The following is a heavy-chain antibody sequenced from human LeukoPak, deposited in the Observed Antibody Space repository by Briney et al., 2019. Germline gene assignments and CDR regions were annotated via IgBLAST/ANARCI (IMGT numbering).Heavy chain of an antibody. V-gene: IGHV3-53*01. CDR3: ARMVRGVMYYYYMDV. D-gene: IGHD3-10*01. CDR1: GFTVSSNY. Sequence: PGGSLRLSCAASGFTVSSNYMSWVRQAPGKGLEWVSVIYSGGSTYYADSVKGRFTISRDNSKNTLYLQMNSLRAEDTAVYYCARMVRGVMYYYYMDVWGKGTTVNVSS. CDR2: IYSGGST. J-gene: IGHJ6*03.